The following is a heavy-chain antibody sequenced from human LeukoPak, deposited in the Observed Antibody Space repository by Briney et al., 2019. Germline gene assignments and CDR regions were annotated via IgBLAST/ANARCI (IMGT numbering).Heavy chain of an antibody. J-gene: IGHJ4*02. V-gene: IGHV4-59*01. CDR2: IYYSGST. Sequence: SETLSLTCTVSGGSISSYYWSWIRQPPGKGLEWIGYIYYSGSTNYNPSLKSRVTISVDTSKNQFSLKLSSVTAADTAVYYCARQTYGGNERSCFDYWGQGTLVTVSS. D-gene: IGHD4-23*01. CDR3: ARQTYGGNERSCFDY. CDR1: GGSISSYY.